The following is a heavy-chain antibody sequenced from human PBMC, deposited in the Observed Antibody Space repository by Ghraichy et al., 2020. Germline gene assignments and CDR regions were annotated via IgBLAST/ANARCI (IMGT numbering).Heavy chain of an antibody. D-gene: IGHD3-22*01. J-gene: IGHJ4*02. Sequence: ASVKVSCKASGYTFADYFMYWVRQAPGQGLEWIGRLNSRSGDTNYAQKFQGRVAVTRDASITTAYLELSRLRSDDTALYYCARVAYYDSSNYAAIDYWGQGTRVTVSS. V-gene: IGHV1-2*06. CDR1: GYTFADYF. CDR2: LNSRSGDT. CDR3: ARVAYYDSSNYAAIDY.